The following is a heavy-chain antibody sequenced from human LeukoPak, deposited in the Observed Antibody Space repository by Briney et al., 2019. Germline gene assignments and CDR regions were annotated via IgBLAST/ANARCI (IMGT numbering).Heavy chain of an antibody. D-gene: IGHD5-18*01. J-gene: IGHJ6*02. CDR3: ARVQLWPFYYYYGMDV. V-gene: IGHV4-59*01. Sequence: PSETLSLTCTVSGGSISSYYWSWLRQPPGKGLEWIGYIYYSGSTNYNPSLKSRVTISVDTSKNQFSLKLSSVTAADTAVYYCARVQLWPFYYYYGMDVWGQGTTVTVSS. CDR1: GGSISSYY. CDR2: IYYSGST.